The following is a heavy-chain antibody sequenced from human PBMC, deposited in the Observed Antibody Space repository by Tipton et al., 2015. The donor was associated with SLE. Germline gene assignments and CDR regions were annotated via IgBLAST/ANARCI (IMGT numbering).Heavy chain of an antibody. V-gene: IGHV4-34*01. Sequence: TLSLTCAVYGESFSGYYWNWIRQPPGKGLEWIGEINHSGSTNYNPSLKSRVTISVDTSKNQFSLKLSSVTAADTAVYYCASRGAAAAPGWYFDLWGRGTLVTVSS. CDR1: GESFSGYY. J-gene: IGHJ2*01. CDR2: INHSGST. CDR3: ASRGAAAAPGWYFDL. D-gene: IGHD6-13*01.